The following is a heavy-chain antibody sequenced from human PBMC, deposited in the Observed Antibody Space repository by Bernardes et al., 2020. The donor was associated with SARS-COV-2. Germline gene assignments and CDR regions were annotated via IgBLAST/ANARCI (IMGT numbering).Heavy chain of an antibody. J-gene: IGHJ6*02. CDR2: ISYKESIQ. CDR1: GFPFNNFA. V-gene: IGHV3-30*18. CDR3: AKLRSVLWIHPYYNAMDA. Sequence: GSLRLSCKASGFPFNNFAINWVGQAPGKGLEWLAVISYKESIQHYADSVRGRFPISRDSSKNTVYLQMNTLRPEDTAVYYCAKLRSVLWIHPYYNAMDAWGQGTTVTVSS. D-gene: IGHD2-2*01.